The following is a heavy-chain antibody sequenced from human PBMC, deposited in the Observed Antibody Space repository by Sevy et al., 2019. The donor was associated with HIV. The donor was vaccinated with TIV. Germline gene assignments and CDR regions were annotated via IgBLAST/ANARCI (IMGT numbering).Heavy chain of an antibody. CDR1: GFIFGDYT. Sequence: GWSLRLSCSPSGFIFGDYTVSWVRQAPGKGLEWIAFIRGKRNGETKEYAASVRGRFTISRDDSKSIAYLQMNSLKTEDTAVYYCTRVEGAADWGMDVWSQGTTVTVSS. CDR2: IRGKRNGETK. J-gene: IGHJ6*02. V-gene: IGHV3-49*04. CDR3: TRVEGAADWGMDV. D-gene: IGHD1-26*01.